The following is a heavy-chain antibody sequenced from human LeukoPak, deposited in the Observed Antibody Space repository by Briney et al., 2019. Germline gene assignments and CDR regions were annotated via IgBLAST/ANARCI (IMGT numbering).Heavy chain of an antibody. CDR3: ARPLGSLKEYWWFDP. CDR1: GYTFTDYY. D-gene: IGHD2/OR15-2a*01. V-gene: IGHV1-2*02. Sequence: ASVKVSCKASGYTFTDYYIHWVRQAPGQGLEWMGWINPNSGGTNFAQYFQGRVTMTRDTSTSTVYMELSSLRSDDTAVYYCARPLGSLKEYWWFDPWGQGTLVTVSS. J-gene: IGHJ5*02. CDR2: INPNSGGT.